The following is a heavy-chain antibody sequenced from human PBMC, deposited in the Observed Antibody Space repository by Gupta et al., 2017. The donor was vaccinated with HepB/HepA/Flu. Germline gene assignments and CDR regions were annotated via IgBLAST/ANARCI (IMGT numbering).Heavy chain of an antibody. Sequence: EVQLLESGGGLVQPGGSLRLSCTASGLSFSLYGLHWVRQVPGKGLEWGSGISASGGGRYYADSVKGRCTISRDNSKNTVYLQINSLRAGDTALYYCAKDGDSGEGPSYYYYGMDLWGQGTTVTVSS. CDR3: AKDGDSGEGPSYYYYGMDL. CDR2: ISASGGGR. CDR1: GLSFSLYG. J-gene: IGHJ6*02. D-gene: IGHD4-17*01. V-gene: IGHV3-23*01.